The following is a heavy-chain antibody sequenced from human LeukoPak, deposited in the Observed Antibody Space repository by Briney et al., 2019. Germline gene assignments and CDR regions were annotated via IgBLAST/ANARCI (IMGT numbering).Heavy chain of an antibody. J-gene: IGHJ5*02. Sequence: SETLSLTCTVSGYSISSGYYWGWIRQPPGKGLEWIGSIYHSGSTYYNPSLKSRVTISVDTSKNQFSLKLSSVTAADTAVYYCARVHDFWSGYYLNWFDPWGQGTLVTVSS. CDR3: ARVHDFWSGYYLNWFDP. D-gene: IGHD3-3*01. CDR1: GYSISSGYY. CDR2: IYHSGST. V-gene: IGHV4-38-2*02.